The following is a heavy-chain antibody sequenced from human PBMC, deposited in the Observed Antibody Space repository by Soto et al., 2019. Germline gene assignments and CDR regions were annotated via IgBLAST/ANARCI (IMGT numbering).Heavy chain of an antibody. J-gene: IGHJ4*02. Sequence: GGSLRLSCAASGFTFSGSAMHWVRQASGKGLEWVGRIRSKANSYATAYAASVKGRFTISRDDSKNTAYLQMNSLKTEDTAVYYCTRVLNRTSSGWPRFDYWGQGTLGTVSS. CDR3: TRVLNRTSSGWPRFDY. D-gene: IGHD6-19*01. CDR1: GFTFSGSA. V-gene: IGHV3-73*01. CDR2: IRSKANSYAT.